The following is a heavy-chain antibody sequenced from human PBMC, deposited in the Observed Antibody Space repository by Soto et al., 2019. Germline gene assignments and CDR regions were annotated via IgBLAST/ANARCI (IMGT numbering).Heavy chain of an antibody. D-gene: IGHD3-22*01. CDR3: AKDQALVVITPFDY. Sequence: GGSLRLSCAASGFTFSSYAMSWVRQAPGNGLEWVSAISGSGGSTYYADSVKGRFTISRDNSKNTLYLQMNSLRAEDTAVYYCAKDQALVVITPFDYWGQGTLVTVSS. CDR1: GFTFSSYA. J-gene: IGHJ4*02. V-gene: IGHV3-23*01. CDR2: ISGSGGST.